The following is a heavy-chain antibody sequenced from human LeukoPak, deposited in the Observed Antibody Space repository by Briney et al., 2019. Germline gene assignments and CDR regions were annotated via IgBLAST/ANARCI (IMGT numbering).Heavy chain of an antibody. D-gene: IGHD2-15*01. V-gene: IGHV3-7*03. CDR1: GFTFSTYW. CDR3: ARYCSGGSCFDY. CDR2: INQDGTEK. Sequence: GGSLRLSCAISGFTFSTYWMSWVRQAPGKGLEWVANINQDGTEKYYVDSVKGRFTISRDNAKNSLYLQMNSLRAEDTAVYYCARYCSGGSCFDYWGQGTLVTVSS. J-gene: IGHJ4*02.